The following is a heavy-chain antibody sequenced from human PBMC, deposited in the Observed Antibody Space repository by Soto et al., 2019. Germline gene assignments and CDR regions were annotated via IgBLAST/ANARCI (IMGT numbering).Heavy chain of an antibody. V-gene: IGHV3-21*01. CDR2: ITSGSSFI. CDR1: AFTFSSYS. Sequence: PGGSLRLSCVGSAFTFSSYSLNWVRQAPGKGLEWVSSITSGSSFIDYADPVKGRFTISRDDAKNSLFLQMSSLRADDTAVYYCARSQRNGAMDVWGQGTTVTVSS. J-gene: IGHJ6*02. D-gene: IGHD2-8*01. CDR3: ARSQRNGAMDV.